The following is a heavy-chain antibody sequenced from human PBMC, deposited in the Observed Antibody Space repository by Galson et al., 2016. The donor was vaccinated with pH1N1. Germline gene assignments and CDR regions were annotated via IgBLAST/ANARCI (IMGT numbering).Heavy chain of an antibody. CDR3: AREDYSDVDLNDWYFDL. J-gene: IGHJ2*01. D-gene: IGHD3-22*01. Sequence: SVKVSCKASGGTFNSNGLSWVRQAPGQGLEWMGRIIPILGTTNYAQKFQGKITITADESTSTAYMELSSLRSEDTALYYCAREDYSDVDLNDWYFDLWGRGTLVTVSS. V-gene: IGHV1-69*13. CDR1: GGTFNSNG. CDR2: IIPILGTT.